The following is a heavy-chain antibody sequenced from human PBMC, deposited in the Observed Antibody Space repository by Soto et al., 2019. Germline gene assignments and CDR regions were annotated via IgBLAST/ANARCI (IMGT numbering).Heavy chain of an antibody. CDR1: GGTFSSYA. J-gene: IGHJ4*02. CDR3: ASQSDTAMVVSEYLF. D-gene: IGHD5-18*01. CDR2: IIPIFGTA. Sequence: QVQLVQSGAEVKKPGSSVKVSCKASGGTFSSYAISWVRQAPGQGLEWMGGIIPIFGTANYAQKFKGRVTINADESTRTAYMELSRLRSEATAVYYCASQSDTAMVVSEYLFWGQGTLVTVSS. V-gene: IGHV1-69*01.